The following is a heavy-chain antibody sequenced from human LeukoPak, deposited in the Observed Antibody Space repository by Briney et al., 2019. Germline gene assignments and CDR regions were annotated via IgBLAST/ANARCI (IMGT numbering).Heavy chain of an antibody. CDR1: GYTFTSYG. J-gene: IGHJ4*02. D-gene: IGHD6-13*01. CDR2: ISAYNGNT. V-gene: IGHV1-18*01. CDR3: ARDKSIAAAGRDFDY. Sequence: ASVKVSCKASGYTFTSYGISWVRQAPGQGLEWMGWISAYNGNTNYAQKLQGRVTMTTDTSTSTAYMELRSLRSDDTAVDYCARDKSIAAAGRDFDYWGQGTLVTVSS.